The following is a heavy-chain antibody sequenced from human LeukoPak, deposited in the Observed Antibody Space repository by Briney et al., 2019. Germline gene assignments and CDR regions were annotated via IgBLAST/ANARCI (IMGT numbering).Heavy chain of an antibody. CDR1: GFTFSSYA. Sequence: AGSLRLSCAASGFTFSSYAMSWARQAPGKGLEWVSAISGNGGSTYYADSVKGRFTISRDNSKNTLYLQMTSLRAEDTAVYYCAKLQFDPRQNYDILTGYSGRRVSALDYWGQGTLVTVSS. CDR3: AKLQFDPRQNYDILTGYSGRRVSALDY. CDR2: ISGNGGST. J-gene: IGHJ4*02. V-gene: IGHV3-23*01. D-gene: IGHD3-9*01.